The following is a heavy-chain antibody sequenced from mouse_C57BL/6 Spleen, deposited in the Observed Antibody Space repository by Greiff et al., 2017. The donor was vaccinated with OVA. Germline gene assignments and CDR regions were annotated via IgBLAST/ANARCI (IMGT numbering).Heavy chain of an antibody. Sequence: EVQLQQSGPELVKPGASVKISCKASGYTFTDYYMNWVKQSHGKSLEWIGDINPNNGGTSYNQKFKGKATLTVDKSSSSAYMELRSLTSEDSAVYYCARGGYDYDKGYAMDYWGQGTSVTVSS. V-gene: IGHV1-26*01. J-gene: IGHJ4*01. CDR3: ARGGYDYDKGYAMDY. D-gene: IGHD2-4*01. CDR2: INPNNGGT. CDR1: GYTFTDYY.